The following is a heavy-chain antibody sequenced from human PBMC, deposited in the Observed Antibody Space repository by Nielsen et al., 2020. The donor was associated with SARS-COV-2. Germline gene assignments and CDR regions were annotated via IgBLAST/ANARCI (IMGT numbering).Heavy chain of an antibody. CDR3: ATTGDWTTLL. CDR2: ISSSSSYI. V-gene: IGHV3-21*01. Sequence: GGSLRLSCAASGFTLSKYNMNWVRQAPGKGLEWVSSISSSSSYIYYADSVKGRFTISRDNAKNSLYLQMNSLRAEDTAVYYCATTGDWTTLLWGQGTLVTSPQ. J-gene: IGHJ4*02. CDR1: GFTLSKYN. D-gene: IGHD2-21*02.